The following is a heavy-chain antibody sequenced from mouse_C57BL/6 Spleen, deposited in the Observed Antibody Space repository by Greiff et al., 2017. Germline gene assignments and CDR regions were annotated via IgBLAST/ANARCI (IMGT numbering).Heavy chain of an antibody. CDR3: AKGKLGRPGYYFDY. V-gene: IGHV5-17*01. J-gene: IGHJ2*01. CDR2: ISSGSSTI. Sequence: EVHLVESGGGLVKPGGSLKLSCAASGFTFSDYGMHWVRQAPEKGLEWVAYISSGSSTIYYADTVKGRFTISRDNAKNTLFLQMTSLRSEDTAMYYCAKGKLGRPGYYFDYWGQGTTLTVSS. CDR1: GFTFSDYG. D-gene: IGHD4-1*01.